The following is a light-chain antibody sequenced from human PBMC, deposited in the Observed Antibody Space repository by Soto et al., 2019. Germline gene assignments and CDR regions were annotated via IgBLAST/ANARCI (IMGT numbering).Light chain of an antibody. J-gene: IGLJ1*01. CDR2: DVS. CDR1: SSDIGGYNY. CDR3: SSHTSSSTFYV. V-gene: IGLV2-14*01. Sequence: QSALTQPASVTASPGQSITISCTGTSSDIGGYNYVSWYQQHPGKAPKLMIHDVSNRPSGVSNRFSGSKSGNTASLTISGLQAEDEAEHYCSSHTSSSTFYVFGTGTKVTVL.